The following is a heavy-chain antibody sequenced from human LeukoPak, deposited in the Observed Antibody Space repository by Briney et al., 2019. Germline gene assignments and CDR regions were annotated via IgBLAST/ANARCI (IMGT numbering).Heavy chain of an antibody. CDR2: ISINGDVK. V-gene: IGHV3-30-3*01. Sequence: PGGSLRLSCAASGFTFSDYTMHWVRQAPGKGLEWVAVISINGDVKYYADSVGGRFSISRDNSKNTLYLQMNSLRAEDTAVYYCSSTSLAWAGFDYWGQGTLVTVSS. D-gene: IGHD2-2*01. CDR1: GFTFSDYT. CDR3: SSTSLAWAGFDY. J-gene: IGHJ4*02.